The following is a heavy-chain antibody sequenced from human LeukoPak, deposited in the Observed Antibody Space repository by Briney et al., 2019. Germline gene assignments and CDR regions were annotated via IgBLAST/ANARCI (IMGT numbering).Heavy chain of an antibody. Sequence: GGSLRLSCAAYGFTFSSYGMHWVRQAPGKGLGWVAFIRYDGSNKYYADSVKGRFTISRDNSKNTLYLQMNSLRAEDTAVYYCAKDGLWFGELVYMDVWGKGTTVTISS. CDR3: AKDGLWFGELVYMDV. D-gene: IGHD3-10*01. J-gene: IGHJ6*03. CDR1: GFTFSSYG. V-gene: IGHV3-30*02. CDR2: IRYDGSNK.